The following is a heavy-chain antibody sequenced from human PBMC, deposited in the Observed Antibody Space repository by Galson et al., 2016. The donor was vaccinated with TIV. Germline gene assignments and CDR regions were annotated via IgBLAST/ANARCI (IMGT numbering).Heavy chain of an antibody. D-gene: IGHD2-2*01. V-gene: IGHV4-39*01. CDR2: VFHRGSP. CDR3: AKAPGVSSPSWGLYDYHYHLDG. CDR1: GVSMSSRSHY. J-gene: IGHJ6*04. Sequence: LSLTCNVSGVSMSSRSHYWGWIRQSPGKGLEWIGNVFHRGSPSYNPSLRSRVTMLTATAKTQFSLMLSSVTAADTAIYYWAKAPGVSSPSWGLYDYHYHLDGWGGGATVIVSS.